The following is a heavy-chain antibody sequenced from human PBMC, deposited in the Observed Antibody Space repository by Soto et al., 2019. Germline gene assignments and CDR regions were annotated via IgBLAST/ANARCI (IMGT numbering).Heavy chain of an antibody. CDR1: GFAFSSYW. D-gene: IGHD1-7*01. CDR2: IYTAGTTP. CDR3: ARDLSGNTTPYFDL. Sequence: GGSLTLSCTASGFAFSSYWMHWVRQTPGKGPVWVSRIYTAGTTPGYADSVKGRFTISRDNAKNTLYLQMSCLTVEDTAVYYCARDLSGNTTPYFDLWGQGTLVTVSS. V-gene: IGHV3-74*01. J-gene: IGHJ4*02.